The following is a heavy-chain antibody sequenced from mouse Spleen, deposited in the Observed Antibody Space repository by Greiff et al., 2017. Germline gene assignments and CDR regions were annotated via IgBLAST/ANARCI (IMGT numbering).Heavy chain of an antibody. CDR1: GFSLTSYG. CDR2: IWSGGST. J-gene: IGHJ2*01. D-gene: IGHD1-1*01. Sequence: QVQLQQSGPGLVQPSQSLSITCTVSGFSLTSYGVHWVRQSPGKGLEWLGVIWSGGSTDYNAAFISRLSISKDNSKSQVFFKMNSLQADDTAIYYCARNEDSYGSSYVYYFDYWGQGTTLTVSS. CDR3: ARNEDSYGSSYVYYFDY. V-gene: IGHV2-2*01.